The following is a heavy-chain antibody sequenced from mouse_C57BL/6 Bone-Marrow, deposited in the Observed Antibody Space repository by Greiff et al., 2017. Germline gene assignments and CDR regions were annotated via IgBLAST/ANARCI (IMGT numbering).Heavy chain of an antibody. Sequence: VQLQQSGGGLVQPKGSLKLSCAASGFSFNTYAMNWVRQAPGKGLEWVARIRSKSNNYATYYADSVKDRFTISRDDSESMLYLQMNNLKTEDTAMYYCVRHDYYGRYFDVWGTGTTVTVSS. V-gene: IGHV10-1*01. J-gene: IGHJ1*03. D-gene: IGHD1-2*01. CDR2: IRSKSNNYAT. CDR3: VRHDYYGRYFDV. CDR1: GFSFNTYA.